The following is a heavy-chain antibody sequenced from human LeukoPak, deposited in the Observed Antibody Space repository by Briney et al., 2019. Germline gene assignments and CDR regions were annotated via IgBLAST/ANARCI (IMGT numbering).Heavy chain of an antibody. V-gene: IGHV1-2*02. D-gene: IGHD2-15*01. Sequence: ASVKVSCKASGYTFTGYYMHWVRQAPGQGLERMGWINPNSGGTNYAQKFQGRVTMTRDTSISTAYMELSRLRSDDTAVYYCARSSRRVVAACDYWGQGTLVTVSS. CDR3: ARSSRRVVAACDY. CDR1: GYTFTGYY. CDR2: INPNSGGT. J-gene: IGHJ4*02.